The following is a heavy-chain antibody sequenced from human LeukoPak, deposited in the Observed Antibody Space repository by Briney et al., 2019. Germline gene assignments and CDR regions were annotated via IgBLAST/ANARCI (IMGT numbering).Heavy chain of an antibody. CDR2: IYYSGST. J-gene: IGHJ6*02. D-gene: IGHD3-10*01. Sequence: PSETLSLTCTVSGGSFSSYYWSWIRQPPGKGLEWIGYIYYSGSTNYNPSLKSRVTISVDTSKNQFSLKLSSVTAADTAVYYCARAGRYYSYYYGMDVWGQGTTVTVSS. V-gene: IGHV4-59*01. CDR3: ARAGRYYSYYYGMDV. CDR1: GGSFSSYY.